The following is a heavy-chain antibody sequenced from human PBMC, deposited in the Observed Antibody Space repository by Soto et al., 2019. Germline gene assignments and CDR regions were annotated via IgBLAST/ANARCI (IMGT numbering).Heavy chain of an antibody. J-gene: IGHJ4*02. D-gene: IGHD6-19*01. CDR2: IYTSGST. V-gene: IGHV4-4*07. CDR1: GASISSYY. CDR3: ARYSRGWSDY. Sequence: PSETLSLTCTVSGASISSYYWNWIRQPAGKGLEWIGRIYTSGSTNYNPSLKSRVTVSVDTSKNHFSLKLSSVTAADTAVYYCARYSRGWSDYWGQGTLVTVSS.